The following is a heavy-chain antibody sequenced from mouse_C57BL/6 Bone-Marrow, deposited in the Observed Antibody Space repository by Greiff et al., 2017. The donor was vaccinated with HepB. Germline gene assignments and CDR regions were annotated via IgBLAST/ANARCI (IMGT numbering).Heavy chain of an antibody. D-gene: IGHD2-4*01. CDR1: GYPFTSYW. V-gene: IGHV1-69*01. CDR2: IDPSDSYT. J-gene: IGHJ2*01. Sequence: VQLQQPGAELVMPGASVKLSCKASGYPFTSYWMHWVKQRPGQGLEWIGEIDPSDSYTNYNQKFKGKSTFTVDKSSSTAYMQLSSLTSEDSAVYYCASLYDYGGYWGQGTTLTVSS. CDR3: ASLYDYGGY.